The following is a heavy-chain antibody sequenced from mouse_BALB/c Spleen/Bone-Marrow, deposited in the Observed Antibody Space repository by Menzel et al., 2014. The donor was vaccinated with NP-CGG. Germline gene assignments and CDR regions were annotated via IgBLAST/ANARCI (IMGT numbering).Heavy chain of an antibody. J-gene: IGHJ3*01. Sequence: VHLVESGAELVRPGASVKLSCKASGYTFNSYWMNWVKQRPGQGLEWIGMIDPSDSETHYNQMFKDKATLTVDKSSSTAYMQLSSRTSEDSAVYYCARKKSKHGFWFAYWGQGTLVTVSA. D-gene: IGHD1-2*01. CDR1: GYTFNSYW. CDR2: IDPSDSET. V-gene: IGHV1-61*01. CDR3: ARKKSKHGFWFAY.